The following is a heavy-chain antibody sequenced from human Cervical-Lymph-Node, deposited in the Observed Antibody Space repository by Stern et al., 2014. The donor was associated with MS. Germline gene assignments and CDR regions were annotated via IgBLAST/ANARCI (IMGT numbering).Heavy chain of an antibody. V-gene: IGHV4-39*01. CDR2: IYYSGST. CDR3: ARRSWNSRSWFDP. D-gene: IGHD1-7*01. J-gene: IGHJ5*02. CDR1: GGSISSSSYY. Sequence: QVQLQESGPGLVKPSETLSLTCTVSGGSISSSSYYWGWIRQPPGKGLEWIGSIYYSGSTSYNPSLKSRVTISVDTSKNQFSLKLSSVTAADTAVHYCARRSWNSRSWFDPWGQGTLVTVSS.